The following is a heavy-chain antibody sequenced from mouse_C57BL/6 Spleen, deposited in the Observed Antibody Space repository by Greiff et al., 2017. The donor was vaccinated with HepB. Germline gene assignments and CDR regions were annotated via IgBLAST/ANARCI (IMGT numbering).Heavy chain of an antibody. D-gene: IGHD1-1*01. CDR3: TTSITTVVGYFDV. CDR1: GFNIKDYY. CDR2: IDPEDGDT. J-gene: IGHJ1*03. Sequence: EVQLQQSGAELVRPGASVKLSCTASGFNIKDYYMHWVKQRPEQGLEWIGRIDPEDGDTEYAPKFQGKATMTADTSSNTAYLQLSSLTSEDTAVYYCTTSITTVVGYFDVWGTGTTVTVSS. V-gene: IGHV14-1*01.